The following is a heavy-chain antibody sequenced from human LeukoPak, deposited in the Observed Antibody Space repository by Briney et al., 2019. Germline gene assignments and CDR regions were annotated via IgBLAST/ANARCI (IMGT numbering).Heavy chain of an antibody. J-gene: IGHJ4*02. Sequence: SETLSLTCAVYGGSFSGYYWSWIRQPPGKGLEWIGEINHSGSTNYNPSLKSRVTMFEDKSKNQFSLRLYSVTVADTAVYYCARHFAYSSSSYFDYWGQGSLVTVSS. CDR2: INHSGST. D-gene: IGHD6-6*01. CDR1: GGSFSGYY. CDR3: ARHFAYSSSSYFDY. V-gene: IGHV4-34*01.